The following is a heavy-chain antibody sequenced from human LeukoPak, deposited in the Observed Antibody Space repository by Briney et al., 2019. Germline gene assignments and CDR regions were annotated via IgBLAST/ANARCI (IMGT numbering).Heavy chain of an antibody. Sequence: GASVKVSCKASGYIFTDYYMHWVRQAPGQGLEWMGGIIPIFGTANYAQKFQGRVTITADESTSTAYMELSSLRSEDTAVYYCARAAFSSGYYYDYWGQGTLVTVSS. CDR2: IIPIFGTA. D-gene: IGHD3-22*01. CDR3: ARAAFSSGYYYDY. CDR1: GYIFTDYY. J-gene: IGHJ4*02. V-gene: IGHV1-69*13.